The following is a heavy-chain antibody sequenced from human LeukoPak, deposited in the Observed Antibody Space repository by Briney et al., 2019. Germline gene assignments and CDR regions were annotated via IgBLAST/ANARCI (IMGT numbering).Heavy chain of an antibody. D-gene: IGHD3-10*01. J-gene: IGHJ4*02. CDR3: ARETDRPLTTKLLWFGGDFDY. CDR2: INAGNGNT. V-gene: IGHV1-3*01. Sequence: ASVKVSCKASGYTFTSYAMHWVRQAPGQRLEWMGWINAGNGNTKYSQKFQGRVTITRDTSASTAYMELSSLRSEDTAVYYCARETDRPLTTKLLWFGGDFDYWGQGTLVTVSP. CDR1: GYTFTSYA.